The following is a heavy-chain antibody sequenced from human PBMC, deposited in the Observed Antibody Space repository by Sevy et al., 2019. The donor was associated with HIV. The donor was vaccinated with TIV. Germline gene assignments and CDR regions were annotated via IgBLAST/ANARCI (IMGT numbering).Heavy chain of an antibody. V-gene: IGHV3-15*01. CDR1: GFTFSNAW. D-gene: IGHD5-12*01. CDR3: TTGPGGGYDSQVPFDY. J-gene: IGHJ4*02. Sequence: GGSLRLSCAASGFTFSNAWMSWVRQAPGKGLEWVGRIKSKTDGGTTDYAAPVKGRFTISRDDSKNTRYLQMNSLKTEDTAVYYCTTGPGGGYDSQVPFDYWGQGTLVTVSS. CDR2: IKSKTDGGTT.